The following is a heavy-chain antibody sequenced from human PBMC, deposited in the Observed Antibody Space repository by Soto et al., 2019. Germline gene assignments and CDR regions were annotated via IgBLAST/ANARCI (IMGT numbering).Heavy chain of an antibody. J-gene: IGHJ6*02. D-gene: IGHD3-3*01. CDR1: GGSISSGDYY. CDR2: IYYSGST. CDR3: ARERGNYDFWSGYQSMYYYYGMDV. V-gene: IGHV4-30-4*01. Sequence: SETLSLTCTVSGGSISSGDYYWSWIRQPPGNGLDWIGYIYYSGSTYYNPSLKSRVTISVDTSKNQFSLKLSSVTAADTAVYYCARERGNYDFWSGYQSMYYYYGMDVWGQGTTVTVSS.